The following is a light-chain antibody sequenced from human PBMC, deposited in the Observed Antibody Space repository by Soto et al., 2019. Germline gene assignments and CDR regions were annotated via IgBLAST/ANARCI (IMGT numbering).Light chain of an antibody. CDR1: QSVSSN. V-gene: IGKV3-15*01. CDR2: GAS. Sequence: IVMTQSPATLSVSPGERATLSCRASQSVSSNLAWYQQKPGQAPRLLIYGASTRATGIPARFSGSGSGTEFTLTISSLQSEDFAVYYCQQYNNWWTFGQGTKVVIK. CDR3: QQYNNWWT. J-gene: IGKJ1*01.